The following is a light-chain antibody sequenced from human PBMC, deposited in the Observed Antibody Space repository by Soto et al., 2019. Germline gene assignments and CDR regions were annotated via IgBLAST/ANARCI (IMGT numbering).Light chain of an antibody. CDR3: QQYGSSPLT. CDR1: QSVSTSY. V-gene: IGKV3-20*01. CDR2: GAS. Sequence: EIVLTQSPGTLSLSPGERATLSCRASQSVSTSYLAWYQQKPGQAPRLLIYGASSRATGIPDRFSGSGSGTDLTLTIRRLEPEDFAVYYCQQYGSSPLTFGGGTKVEI. J-gene: IGKJ4*01.